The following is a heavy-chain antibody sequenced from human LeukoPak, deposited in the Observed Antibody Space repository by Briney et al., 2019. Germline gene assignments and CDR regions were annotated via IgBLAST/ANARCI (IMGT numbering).Heavy chain of an antibody. CDR1: GGSISSSSYY. V-gene: IGHV4-39*01. D-gene: IGHD3-22*01. CDR3: ARSSANYYDSSGYYYVPPYYFDY. Sequence: SETLSLTCTVSGGSISSSSYYWGWLRQPPGKGLEWIGSIYYSGNTYYNPSLKSRVTISVDTSKNQFSLKLSSVTAADTAVYYCARSSANYYDSSGYYYVPPYYFDYWGQGTLVTVSS. J-gene: IGHJ4*02. CDR2: IYYSGNT.